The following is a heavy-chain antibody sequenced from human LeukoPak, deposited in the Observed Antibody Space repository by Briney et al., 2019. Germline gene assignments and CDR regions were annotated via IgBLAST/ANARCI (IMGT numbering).Heavy chain of an antibody. V-gene: IGHV1-69*05. D-gene: IGHD6-19*01. Sequence: GSSVKVSCKASGGTFSSYAISWVRQAPGQGLEWMGGIIPIFGTANYAQKFQGRVTITTDESTSTAYMELSSLRSEDTAVYYCARGAVAGSYYYYCYMDVWGKGTTVTVSS. J-gene: IGHJ6*03. CDR1: GGTFSSYA. CDR2: IIPIFGTA. CDR3: ARGAVAGSYYYYCYMDV.